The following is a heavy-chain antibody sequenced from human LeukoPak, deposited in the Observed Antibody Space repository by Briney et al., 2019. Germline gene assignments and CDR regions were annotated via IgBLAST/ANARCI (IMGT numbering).Heavy chain of an antibody. CDR2: ISSSSIYI. CDR3: ARPLGTGAFGELS. Sequence: GGSLRLSCAASGFTFSSYNMNWVRQAPGKGLEWVSSISSSSIYIHYADSVKGRFTISRDNAKNSLYLQMNSLRAEDTAVYYCARPLGTGAFGELSWGQGTLVTVSS. J-gene: IGHJ5*02. D-gene: IGHD3-10*01. V-gene: IGHV3-21*01. CDR1: GFTFSSYN.